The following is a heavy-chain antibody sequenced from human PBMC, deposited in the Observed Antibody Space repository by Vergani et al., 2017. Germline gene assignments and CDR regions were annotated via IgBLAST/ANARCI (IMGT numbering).Heavy chain of an antibody. Sequence: EVQLLESGGGLVQPGGSLRLSCGASGFTFSSYAMTWVRQAPGKGLEWVSAISGSGGNTFYTDSVKGRFTISRDNSKDTLYLQMNSLRAEDTAVYYCARDLEYYYDSSGYRDAFDIWGQGTMVTVSS. CDR1: GFTFSSYA. V-gene: IGHV3-23*01. CDR2: ISGSGGNT. CDR3: ARDLEYYYDSSGYRDAFDI. D-gene: IGHD3-22*01. J-gene: IGHJ3*02.